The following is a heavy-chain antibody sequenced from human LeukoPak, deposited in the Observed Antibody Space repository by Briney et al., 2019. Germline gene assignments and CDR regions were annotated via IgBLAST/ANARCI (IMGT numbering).Heavy chain of an antibody. CDR2: INPNSGGT. CDR1: GYTFTGHY. CDR3: AREEGIATYYFDY. Sequence: ASVKVSCKASGYTFTGHYMHWVRQAPGQGLEWMGWINPNSGGTNYAQKFQGRVTMTRDTSISTAYMELSRLRSDDTAVYYCAREEGIATYYFDYWGQGTLVTVSS. D-gene: IGHD6-13*01. J-gene: IGHJ4*02. V-gene: IGHV1-2*02.